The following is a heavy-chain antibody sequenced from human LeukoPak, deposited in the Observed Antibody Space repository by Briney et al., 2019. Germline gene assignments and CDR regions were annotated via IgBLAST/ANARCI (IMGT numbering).Heavy chain of an antibody. CDR2: IYYSGST. J-gene: IGHJ3*02. D-gene: IGHD3-9*01. Sequence: SETLSLTCTVSGGSISSYYWSWIRQPPGKGLEWIGYIYYSGSTNYNPSLKSRVTISVDTSKNQFSLKLSSVTAADTAVYYCARRYDILTGYPFDIWGQGTMVTVSS. V-gene: IGHV4-59*08. CDR3: ARRYDILTGYPFDI. CDR1: GGSISSYY.